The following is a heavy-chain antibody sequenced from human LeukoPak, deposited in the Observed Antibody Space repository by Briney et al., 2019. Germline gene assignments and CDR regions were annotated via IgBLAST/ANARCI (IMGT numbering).Heavy chain of an antibody. Sequence: GGSLRLSCAASGFTFSSYGMHWVRQAPGKGLEWVAVIWYDGSNKYYADSVKGRFTISRDNSKNTLYLQMNSLRAEDTAVYYCAKDLAAGSNYDSSGYYFQNDYWGQGTLVTVSS. J-gene: IGHJ4*02. CDR2: IWYDGSNK. V-gene: IGHV3-33*06. CDR1: GFTFSSYG. CDR3: AKDLAAGSNYDSSGYYFQNDY. D-gene: IGHD3-22*01.